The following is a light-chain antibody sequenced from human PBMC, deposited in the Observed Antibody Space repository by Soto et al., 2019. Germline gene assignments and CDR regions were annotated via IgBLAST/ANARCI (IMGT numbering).Light chain of an antibody. J-gene: IGKJ4*01. CDR1: QSLSSN. CDR3: QQYNNWPLT. CDR2: GAS. Sequence: EIVMTQSPATLSVSPGERATLSCRASQSLSSNLAWYQQIPGQAPRLLISGASTRATGIPARFSGSGSGTELTITISSLQSEDCEVYYCQQYNNWPLTFGGGTKVDIK. V-gene: IGKV3-15*01.